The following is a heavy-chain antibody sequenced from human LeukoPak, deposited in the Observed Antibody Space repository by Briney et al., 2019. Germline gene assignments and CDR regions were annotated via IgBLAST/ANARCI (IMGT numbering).Heavy chain of an antibody. CDR1: GYTFTSYG. CDR2: ISAYNGNT. J-gene: IGHJ4*02. D-gene: IGHD4-17*01. Sequence: ASVKVSCKASGYTFTSYGISWVRQAPGQGLEWMGWISAYNGNTNYAQTLQGRVTMTTDTSTSTAYMELRSLRSDDTAVYYCARDLRGLRAVTTHYSRSHFDYWGQGTLVTVSS. V-gene: IGHV1-18*01. CDR3: ARDLRGLRAVTTHYSRSHFDY.